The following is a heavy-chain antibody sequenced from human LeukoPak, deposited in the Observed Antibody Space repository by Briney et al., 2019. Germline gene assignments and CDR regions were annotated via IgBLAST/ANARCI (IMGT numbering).Heavy chain of an antibody. CDR1: GYSFTSYW. CDR3: ARLGSGYSSGYYFDY. D-gene: IGHD3-3*01. J-gene: IGHJ4*02. CDR2: IYPGDSDT. V-gene: IGHV5-51*01. Sequence: GESQKISCKGSGYSFTSYWIGWVRQMPGKGLEWMGIIYPGDSDTRYSPSFQGQVTISVDKSISTAYLQWSSLKASDTAMYYCARLGSGYSSGYYFDYWGQGTLVTVSS.